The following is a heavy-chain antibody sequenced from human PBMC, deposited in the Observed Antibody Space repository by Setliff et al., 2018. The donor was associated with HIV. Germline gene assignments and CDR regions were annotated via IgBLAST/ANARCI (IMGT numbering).Heavy chain of an antibody. D-gene: IGHD6-13*01. V-gene: IGHV3-74*01. Sequence: GESLKISCAVSGLTFSRNWFHWVRQAPGKGLEWVSRINGDGTTTNYADSVKGRFSISRDNAKNTLYLHMNSLRAEDTALYYCARAKVTAAWGYYFDYWGQGMLVTV. J-gene: IGHJ4*02. CDR2: INGDGTTT. CDR3: ARAKVTAAWGYYFDY. CDR1: GLTFSRNW.